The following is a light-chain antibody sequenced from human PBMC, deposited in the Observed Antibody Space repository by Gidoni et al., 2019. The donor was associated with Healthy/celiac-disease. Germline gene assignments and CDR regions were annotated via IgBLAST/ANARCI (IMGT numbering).Light chain of an antibody. CDR3: QQYGSSPPYT. CDR1: QSVSSSY. CDR2: GAS. V-gene: IGKV3-20*01. J-gene: IGKJ2*01. Sequence: IVLTQSPGTLSLSPGERATLSCSASQSVSSSYLAWYQQKPGQAPRLLIYGASSRATGIPDRFSGSGSGTDFTLTISRLEPEDFAVYYCQQYGSSPPYTFXQXTKLEIK.